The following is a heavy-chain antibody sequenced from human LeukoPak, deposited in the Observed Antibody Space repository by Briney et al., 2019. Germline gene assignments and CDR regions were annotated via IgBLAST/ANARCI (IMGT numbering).Heavy chain of an antibody. CDR3: AMGIFDY. CDR2: IKPSGGRT. CDR1: GYTFTSYY. J-gene: IGHJ4*02. Sequence: ASLKVSCTASGYTFTSYYMHWVRQAPGKGLEWRGIIKPSGGRTSYAQKFQGRVTMTRATSTRTVYMELSSLISEYTAVYDCAMGIFDYWGQGTLVTVSS. D-gene: IGHD7-27*01. V-gene: IGHV1-46*03.